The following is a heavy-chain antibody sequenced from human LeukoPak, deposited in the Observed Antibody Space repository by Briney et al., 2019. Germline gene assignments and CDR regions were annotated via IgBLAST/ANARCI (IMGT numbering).Heavy chain of an antibody. J-gene: IGHJ6*03. CDR2: IYYSGST. Sequence: SETLSLTCAVYGGSFSGYYWSWIRQPPGKGLEWIGYIYYSGSTNYNPSLKSRVTMSVDTSKNQFSLKLSSVTAADPAVDYGTREYGRAAATPHYYYYMDVWGKGTTVTISS. CDR1: GGSFSGYY. V-gene: IGHV4-59*12. CDR3: TREYGRAAATPHYYYYMDV. D-gene: IGHD2-2*01.